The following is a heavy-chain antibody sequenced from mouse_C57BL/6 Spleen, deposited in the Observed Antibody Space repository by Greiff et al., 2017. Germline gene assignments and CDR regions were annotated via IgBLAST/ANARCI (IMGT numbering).Heavy chain of an antibody. V-gene: IGHV1-9*01. CDR1: GYTFTGYW. D-gene: IGHD1-1*01. J-gene: IGHJ3*01. CDR3: ARGGYYGSSSWFAY. CDR2: ILPGSGST. Sequence: QVQLQQSGAELMKPGASVKLSCKATGYTFTGYWIEWVKQRPGHGLEWIGEILPGSGSTNYTEKFKGKATFTADTSSNTAYMQLSSLTTEDSAIYYCARGGYYGSSSWFAYWGQGTLVTVSA.